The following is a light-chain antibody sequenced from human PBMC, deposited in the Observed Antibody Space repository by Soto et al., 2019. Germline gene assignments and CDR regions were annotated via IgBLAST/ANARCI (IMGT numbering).Light chain of an antibody. V-gene: IGLV1-44*01. CDR2: SDG. J-gene: IGLJ1*01. CDR1: SSNVGSYF. CDR3: AAWDVSLNGHV. Sequence: QSALTQPPSASGTPGQRVTISCSGSSSNVGSYFVNWYLHIPGAAPKLLIYSDGRRPSGVPDRFSGSKSGPSASLAISGLQSEDEADYYCAAWDVSLNGHVFGTGTKVTVL.